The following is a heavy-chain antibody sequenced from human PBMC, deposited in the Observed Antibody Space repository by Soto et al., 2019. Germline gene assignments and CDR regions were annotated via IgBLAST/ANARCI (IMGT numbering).Heavy chain of an antibody. CDR1: GYTFTSYA. CDR2: INAGNGNT. CDR3: ARDVAGTITYYFDY. V-gene: IGHV1-3*01. Sequence: ASVKVSCKASGYTFTSYAMHWVRQAPGQRLEWMGWINAGNGNTKYSQKFQGRVTITRDTSASTAYMELSSLRSEDTAVYYCARDVAGTITYYFDYWGQGTLVTVSS. D-gene: IGHD6-19*01. J-gene: IGHJ4*02.